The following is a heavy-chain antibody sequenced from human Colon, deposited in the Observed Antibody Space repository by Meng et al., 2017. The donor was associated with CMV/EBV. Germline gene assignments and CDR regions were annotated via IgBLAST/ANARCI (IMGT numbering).Heavy chain of an antibody. CDR2: INGGGGT. CDR3: ATRGLGYSSGY. CDR1: GFTLSSYA. J-gene: IGHJ4*02. V-gene: IGHV3-23*01. D-gene: IGHD6-25*01. Sequence: LSCAASGFTLSSYAMAWVRQAPGKGLEWVSAINGGGGTDYADSVRGRFTISRDSSKNTLYLQMNSLRAEDTAIYYCATRGLGYSSGYWGQGTMVTVSS.